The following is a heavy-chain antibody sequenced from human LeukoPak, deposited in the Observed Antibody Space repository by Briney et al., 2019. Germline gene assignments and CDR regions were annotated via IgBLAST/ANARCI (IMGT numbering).Heavy chain of an antibody. CDR1: GFTFSDYY. CDR2: ISSSAGTI. CDR3: AREGITMIVVVTDAFDI. Sequence: GGSLRLSRAVSGFTFSDYYMSWIRQAPGKGLEWVSYISSSAGTIYYADSVKGRFTISRDNAKNSLYLQMNSLRAEDTAVYYCAREGITMIVVVTDAFDIWGQGTMVTVSS. J-gene: IGHJ3*02. D-gene: IGHD3-22*01. V-gene: IGHV3-11*01.